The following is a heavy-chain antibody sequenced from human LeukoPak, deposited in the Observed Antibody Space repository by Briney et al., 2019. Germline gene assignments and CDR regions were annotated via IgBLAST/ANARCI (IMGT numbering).Heavy chain of an antibody. Sequence: GGSLRLSCAASGFTFDDYAMHWVRHAPGKGLEWVSGISWNSGRIGYADSVKGRYTISRDNARNSLYLQMNSLRAEDTALYYCARELGNVDYWGQGTLVTVSS. CDR3: ARELGNVDY. J-gene: IGHJ4*02. CDR1: GFTFDDYA. CDR2: ISWNSGRI. V-gene: IGHV3-9*01. D-gene: IGHD3-16*01.